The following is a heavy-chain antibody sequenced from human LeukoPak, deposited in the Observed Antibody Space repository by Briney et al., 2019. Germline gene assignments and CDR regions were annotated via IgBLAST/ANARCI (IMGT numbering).Heavy chain of an antibody. CDR2: IYYSGST. CDR3: ARGRLGYSSGWGY. J-gene: IGHJ4*02. V-gene: IGHV4-59*01. D-gene: IGHD6-19*01. CDR1: GGSISSYY. Sequence: PSETLSLTCTVSGGSISSYYWSWIRQPPGKGLEWIGYIYYSGSTNYNPSLESRVTISVDTSKNQFSLKLSSVTAADTAVYYCARGRLGYSSGWGYWGQGTLVTVSS.